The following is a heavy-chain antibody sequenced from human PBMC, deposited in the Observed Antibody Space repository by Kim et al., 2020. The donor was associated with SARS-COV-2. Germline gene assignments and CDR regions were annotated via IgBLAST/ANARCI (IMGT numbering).Heavy chain of an antibody. D-gene: IGHD2-2*03. J-gene: IGHJ4*02. CDR2: IRSKAYGGTS. V-gene: IGHV3-49*03. CDR3: TRDLYTWMYDY. CDR1: GFTFGDYA. Sequence: GGSLRLSCTASGFTFGDYAMSWFRQAPGKGLEWVGFIRSKAYGGTSEYAASVKGRFTISRDDSKSIAYLQMNSLKTEDTAVYYCTRDLYTWMYDYWGQGTLVTVSS.